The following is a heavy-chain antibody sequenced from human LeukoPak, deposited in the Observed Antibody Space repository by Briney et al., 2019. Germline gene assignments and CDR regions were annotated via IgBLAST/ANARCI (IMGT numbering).Heavy chain of an antibody. V-gene: IGHV4-4*07. Sequence: PSETLSLTCTVSGGSISSYYWSWIRQPAGKGLEWIGRIYTSGSTNYNPSLKSRVTMSVDTSKNQFSLKLSSVTAADTAVYYCAAGYSYGWDSSWATPRVQEDHYYYYGMDVWGQGTTVTVSS. J-gene: IGHJ6*02. D-gene: IGHD5-18*01. CDR2: IYTSGST. CDR1: GGSISSYY. CDR3: AAGYSYGWDSSWATPRVQEDHYYYYGMDV.